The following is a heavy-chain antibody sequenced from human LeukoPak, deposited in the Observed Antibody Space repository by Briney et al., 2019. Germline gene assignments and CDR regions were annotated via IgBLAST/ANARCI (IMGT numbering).Heavy chain of an antibody. CDR2: MNPNNGNT. D-gene: IGHD2-15*01. J-gene: IGHJ4*02. CDR3: VRSPRDSNLDY. Sequence: ASVKVSCKASGYTLSEYAVTWVRQATGQGLEWMGWMNPNNGNTDYAQKFQGRVTMTSNTSIRTAYMELSSLKSEDTAVYYCVRSPRDSNLDYWGQGTLVTVSS. CDR1: GYTLSEYA. V-gene: IGHV1-8*01.